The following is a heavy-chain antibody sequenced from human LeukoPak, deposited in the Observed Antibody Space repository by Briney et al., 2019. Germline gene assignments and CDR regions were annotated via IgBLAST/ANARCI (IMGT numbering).Heavy chain of an antibody. CDR1: GFTFSNYA. J-gene: IGHJ4*02. D-gene: IGHD3-22*01. V-gene: IGHV3-64*01. CDR3: AKGQGSYYDSSGYYLFDY. CDR2: ISSSGGST. Sequence: GGSLRLSCAASGFTFSNYAMHWVRQAPGKGLEHVSAISSSGGSTSYANSVKGRFTISRDNSKNTLYLQMNSLRAEDTAVYYCAKGQGSYYDSSGYYLFDYWGQGTLVTVSS.